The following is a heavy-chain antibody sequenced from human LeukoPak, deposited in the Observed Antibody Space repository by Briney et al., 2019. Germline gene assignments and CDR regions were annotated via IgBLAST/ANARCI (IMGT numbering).Heavy chain of an antibody. V-gene: IGHV3-48*04. J-gene: IGHJ3*01. CDR1: GFTFSSFG. D-gene: IGHD2-2*01. CDR2: ISGGGTTI. CDR3: AKTSSPSCYFSRRSGWGCAFDL. Sequence: PGGSLRLSCAASGFTFSSFGMTWLRQAPGRGPESISYISGGGTTIYYADSVKGRFTITRDNANNSMPLQMNSLRVEDTAVYYCAKTSSPSCYFSRRSGWGCAFDLWGQGTMVTVSA.